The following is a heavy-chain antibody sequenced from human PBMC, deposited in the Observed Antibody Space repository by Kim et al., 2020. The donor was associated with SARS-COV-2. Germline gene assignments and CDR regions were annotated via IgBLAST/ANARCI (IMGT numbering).Heavy chain of an antibody. J-gene: IGHJ4*02. V-gene: IGHV4-59*09. D-gene: IGHD6-25*01. Sequence: YNPSLKSRVTISVDTSKNQCSLKLSSVTAADTAVYYCAGGGGPLRSSIDYWGQGTLVTVSS. CDR3: AGGGGPLRSSIDY.